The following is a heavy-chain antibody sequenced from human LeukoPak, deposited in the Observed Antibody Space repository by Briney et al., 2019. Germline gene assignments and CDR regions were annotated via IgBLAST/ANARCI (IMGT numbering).Heavy chain of an antibody. CDR3: ARVGEGAAKD. CDR2: IYSGGST. Sequence: PGGSLRLSCAASGFTVSSNYMSWVRQAPGKGLEWVSFIYSGGSTYYADSVKGRFTISSDNSKNTLYLQMNSLRVEDTAVYYCARVGEGAAKDWGQGTTVTVSS. CDR1: GFTVSSNY. V-gene: IGHV3-53*01. J-gene: IGHJ6*02. D-gene: IGHD1-26*01.